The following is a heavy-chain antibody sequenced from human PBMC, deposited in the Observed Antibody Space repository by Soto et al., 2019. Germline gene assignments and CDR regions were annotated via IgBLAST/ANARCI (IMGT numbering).Heavy chain of an antibody. CDR1: GDSISSYY. J-gene: IGHJ6*02. CDR2: IYYSGST. Sequence: SETLSLTCTVSGDSISSYYWNWIRQPPGKGLEWIGYIYYSGSTNYNPSLKSRVTISVDTSKNQFSLKLSSVTAADTAVYYCARGGRSRELDVWGQGTTVIVSS. CDR3: ARGGRSRELDV. D-gene: IGHD3-16*01. V-gene: IGHV4-59*08.